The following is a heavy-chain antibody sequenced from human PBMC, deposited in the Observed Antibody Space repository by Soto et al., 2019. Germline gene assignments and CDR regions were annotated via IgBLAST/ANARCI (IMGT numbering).Heavy chain of an antibody. CDR2: ISYDGSNK. CDR3: ARDGPNTVVVPDPFDY. CDR1: GFTFSSYA. Sequence: QVQLVESGGGVVQPGRSLRLSCAASGFTFSSYAMHWVRQAPGKGLEWVAVISYDGSNKYYADSVKGRFTISRDNSKNTLYLQMNSLRAEDTAVYYCARDGPNTVVVPDPFDYWGQGTLVTVSS. V-gene: IGHV3-30-3*01. J-gene: IGHJ4*02. D-gene: IGHD2-2*01.